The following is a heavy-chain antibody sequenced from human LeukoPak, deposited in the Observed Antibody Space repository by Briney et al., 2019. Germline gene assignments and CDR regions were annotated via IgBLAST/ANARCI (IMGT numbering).Heavy chain of an antibody. CDR1: GYTFTSYY. J-gene: IGHJ4*02. D-gene: IGHD3-16*01. Sequence: ASVKVSCKASGYTFTSYYMHWVRQAPGQGLEWMGIINPSGGSTSYAQKFQGRVTMTTDTSTNTAYMELRSLRSDDTAVYYCVRGKGGYWGQGTLVTVSS. CDR2: INPSGGST. CDR3: VRGKGGY. V-gene: IGHV1-46*01.